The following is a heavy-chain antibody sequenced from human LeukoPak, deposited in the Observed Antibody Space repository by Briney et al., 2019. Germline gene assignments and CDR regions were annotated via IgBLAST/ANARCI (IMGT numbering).Heavy chain of an antibody. Sequence: GGSLRLSCAASGFTFSDYFMSWVRQAPGKGLEWLSYINGRGTYIDYVESLKGRITISRDNAQNSLYLQMNSLRVEDTAVYYCARSGREATEIDYWGQGTLVTVSS. CDR3: ARSGREATEIDY. CDR2: INGRGTYI. CDR1: GFTFSDYF. V-gene: IGHV3-11*06. D-gene: IGHD1-1*01. J-gene: IGHJ4*02.